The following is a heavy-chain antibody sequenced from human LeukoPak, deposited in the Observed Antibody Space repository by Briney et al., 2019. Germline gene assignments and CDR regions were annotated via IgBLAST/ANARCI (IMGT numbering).Heavy chain of an antibody. V-gene: IGHV4-39*07. CDR1: GGSISSSSYY. J-gene: IGHJ5*02. CDR2: IYHSGST. D-gene: IGHD3-22*01. Sequence: SETLSLTCTVSGGSISSSSYYWGWIRQPPGKGLEWIGSIYHSGSTYYNPSLKSRVTISVDTSKNQFSLKLSSVTAADTAVYYCARGNRRAGPYYYDSSGHNTWGQGTLVTVSS. CDR3: ARGNRRAGPYYYDSSGHNT.